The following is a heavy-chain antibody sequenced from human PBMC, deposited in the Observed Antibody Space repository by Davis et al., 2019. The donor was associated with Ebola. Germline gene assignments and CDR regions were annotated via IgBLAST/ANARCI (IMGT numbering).Heavy chain of an antibody. CDR1: GFTFSDYY. J-gene: IGHJ6*02. CDR3: ARADYYGSGSYIGGYYYYGMDV. CDR2: IKQDGSEK. Sequence: GGSLRLSCAASGFTFSDYYMSWIRQAPGKGLEWVANIKQDGSEKYYVDSVKGRFTISRDNAKNSLYLQMNSLRAEDTAVYYCARADYYGSGSYIGGYYYYGMDVWGQGTTVTVSS. D-gene: IGHD3-10*01. V-gene: IGHV3-7*01.